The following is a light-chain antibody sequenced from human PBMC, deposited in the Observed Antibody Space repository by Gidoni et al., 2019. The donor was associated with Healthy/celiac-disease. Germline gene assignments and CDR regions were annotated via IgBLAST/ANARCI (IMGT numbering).Light chain of an antibody. J-gene: IGKJ1*01. V-gene: IGKV1-39*01. CDR2: AAS. CDR3: KQSDSTPRT. CDR1: QSISSY. Sequence: DIQMTQSPSSLSASAGDRVTITCRASQSISSYLNWYQQKPGQAPKLLIHAASSLQSGVPARFSGSGSGTDFTLTISSLQPEDVATYYCKQSDSTPRTFGQGTKVEIK.